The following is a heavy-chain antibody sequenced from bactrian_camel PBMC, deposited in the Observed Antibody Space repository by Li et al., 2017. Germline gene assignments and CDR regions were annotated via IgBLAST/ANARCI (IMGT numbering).Heavy chain of an antibody. Sequence: HVQLVESGGGSVQAGGSQRLSCAVAGSTDSGYCIAWFRQAPGKRREGVASIDARGVTQYADFAKGRFTISRDSSETTLYLQMNSLKPEDTAQYYCAAGCSSASKADYEEDFPFWGQGTQVTVS. CDR2: IDARGVT. CDR1: GSTDSGYC. CDR3: AAGCSSASKADYEEDFPF. J-gene: IGHJ4*01. D-gene: IGHD5*01. V-gene: IGHV3S6*01.